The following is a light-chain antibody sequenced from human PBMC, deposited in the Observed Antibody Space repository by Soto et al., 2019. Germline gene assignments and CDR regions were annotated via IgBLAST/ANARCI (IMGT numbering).Light chain of an antibody. CDR1: HSLTSSL. CDR3: QQYDSSPET. V-gene: IGKV3-20*01. J-gene: IGKJ1*01. CDR2: GAS. Sequence: IVLTQSPGTLSLSPGERATLSCGAIHSLTSSLLAWYQQKPGQAPRLLIYGASSRATGIPDRFSGSGSGTDFTLTISRLEPEDFAVYYCQQYDSSPETFGQGTKVDIK.